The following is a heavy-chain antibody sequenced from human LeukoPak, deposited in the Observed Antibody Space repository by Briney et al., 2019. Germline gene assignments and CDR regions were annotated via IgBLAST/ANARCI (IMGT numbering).Heavy chain of an antibody. J-gene: IGHJ5*02. Sequence: GASVKVSCKVSRYTLTELSMHWVRQAPGKGLEWMGGFDPEDGETIYAQKFQGRVTMTEDTSTDTAYMELSSLRSEDTAVYYCATGSITMVRGVIYNWFDPWGQGTLVTVSS. CDR1: RYTLTELS. D-gene: IGHD3-10*01. V-gene: IGHV1-24*01. CDR2: FDPEDGET. CDR3: ATGSITMVRGVIYNWFDP.